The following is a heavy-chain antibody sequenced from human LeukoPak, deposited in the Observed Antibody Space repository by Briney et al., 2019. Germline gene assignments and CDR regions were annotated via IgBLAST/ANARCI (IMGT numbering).Heavy chain of an antibody. Sequence: ASVKVSCKASGYTYTSSDINWVRQATGQGLEWMGRMNPSRGDTGYVKKFQDRVTMTRDTSISTAYLELSSLRPEDTAVYYCASPDYMYYYDRSPLGGPLRNWGQGTLVTVSS. V-gene: IGHV1-8*01. CDR3: ASPDYMYYYDRSPLGGPLRN. CDR2: MNPSRGDT. J-gene: IGHJ4*02. D-gene: IGHD3-22*01. CDR1: GYTYTSSD.